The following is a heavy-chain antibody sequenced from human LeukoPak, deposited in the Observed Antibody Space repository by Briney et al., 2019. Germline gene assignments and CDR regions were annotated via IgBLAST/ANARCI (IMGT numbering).Heavy chain of an antibody. CDR2: ISWNSVSI. CDR1: GFTLDDYV. Sequence: GGSLRLSCAASGFTLDDYVMHWVRQAPGRGLEWVSGISWNSVSIGYADSVKGRFTISRGNAKNSLYLQMNSLRAEDTALYYCAKDIGTGGTGWYFDLWGRGTLVTVSS. CDR3: AKDIGTGGTGWYFDL. J-gene: IGHJ2*01. D-gene: IGHD6-13*01. V-gene: IGHV3-9*01.